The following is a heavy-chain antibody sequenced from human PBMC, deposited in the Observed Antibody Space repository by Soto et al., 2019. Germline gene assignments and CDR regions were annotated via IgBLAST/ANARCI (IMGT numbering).Heavy chain of an antibody. J-gene: IGHJ4*02. CDR3: TSRPSGMTYHAVFDF. D-gene: IGHD2-21*02. Sequence: GGSLRLSCAASGLTFSGHWMTWVRQTPGEGLQWVAAIRPDGSETFYVDSVKGRFTISRDNARNSLFLQMDSLRAEDTAVYYCTSRPSGMTYHAVFDFWGQGTLVTVSS. CDR2: IRPDGSET. V-gene: IGHV3-7*03. CDR1: GLTFSGHW.